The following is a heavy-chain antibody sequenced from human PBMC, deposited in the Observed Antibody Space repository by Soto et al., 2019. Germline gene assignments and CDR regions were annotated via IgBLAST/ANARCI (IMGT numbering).Heavy chain of an antibody. CDR1: GGSFSGYY. Sequence: QVQLQQWGAGLLKPSETLSLTCAVYGGSFSGYYWSWIRQPPGKGLEWIGEINHSGSTNYNPSLNSRVTISVDTSKNQVSLKLSSVTAADTAVYYCARRRYESRGYTYWGQGTLVTVSS. CDR2: INHSGST. D-gene: IGHD3-22*01. V-gene: IGHV4-34*01. J-gene: IGHJ4*02. CDR3: ARRRYESRGYTY.